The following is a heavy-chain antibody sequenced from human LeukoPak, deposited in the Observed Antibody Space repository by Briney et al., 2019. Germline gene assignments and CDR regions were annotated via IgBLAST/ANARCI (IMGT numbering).Heavy chain of an antibody. Sequence: GSLRLSCAASGFTFSSYSMNWVCQAPGKGLEWIGSIYYSGSTYYNPSLKSRGTISVDTSKNQFSLKLSSVTAADTAVYYCARDSTIVGATGGFDPWGQGTLVTVSS. J-gene: IGHJ5*02. V-gene: IGHV4-39*07. CDR2: IYYSGST. CDR3: ARDSTIVGATGGFDP. D-gene: IGHD1-26*01. CDR1: GFTFSSYS.